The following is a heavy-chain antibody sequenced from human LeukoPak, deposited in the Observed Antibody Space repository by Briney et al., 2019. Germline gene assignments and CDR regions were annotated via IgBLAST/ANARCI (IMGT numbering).Heavy chain of an antibody. CDR1: GFTFSSYS. V-gene: IGHV3-21*01. D-gene: IGHD6-13*01. CDR3: ARDHRCSSWYCRENNWFDP. J-gene: IGHJ5*02. CDR2: ISSSSSYI. Sequence: VGSLRLSCAASGFTFSSYSMNWVRQAPGKGLEWVSSISSSSSYIYYADSVKGRLTISRDNAKNSLYLQMNSLRAEDTAVYYCARDHRCSSWYCRENNWFDPWGQGTLVTVSS.